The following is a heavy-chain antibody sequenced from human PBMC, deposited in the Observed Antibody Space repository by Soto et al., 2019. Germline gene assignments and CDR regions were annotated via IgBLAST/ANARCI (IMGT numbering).Heavy chain of an antibody. V-gene: IGHV3-72*01. CDR2: SKNKADSYTT. D-gene: IGHD3-10*01. Sequence: EVQLVESGGGLVQPGGSLRLSCAACGFTFSDHYMDWVGQAPAKGLEWVGRSKNKADSYTTEYAASVKGRFTITRDGSKNSLFLQMNSLKTEDTAVYYCTVWGSGNDFGAAWGQGFLVTGSS. J-gene: IGHJ4*02. CDR3: TVWGSGNDFGAA. CDR1: GFTFSDHY.